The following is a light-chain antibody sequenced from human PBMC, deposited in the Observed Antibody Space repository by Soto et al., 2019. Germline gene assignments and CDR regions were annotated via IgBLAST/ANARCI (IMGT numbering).Light chain of an antibody. Sequence: EMVLTHSPGTLSLSPGERATLSCRAIQSVSSNYLAWYQQKPGQAPRLVIYGASSRATGISDRFSGSGSGTDFTLTISRMEPEDFAVYYCQQYGTSRWTFGQGTKVDIK. CDR2: GAS. V-gene: IGKV3-20*01. CDR3: QQYGTSRWT. J-gene: IGKJ1*01. CDR1: QSVSSNY.